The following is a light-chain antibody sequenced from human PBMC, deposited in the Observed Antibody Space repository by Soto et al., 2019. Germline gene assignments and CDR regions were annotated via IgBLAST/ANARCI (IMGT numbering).Light chain of an antibody. Sequence: QSVLTQPASVSGSPGQPITISCTGTSSDVGGYNYVSWYQQHPGKAPKVMIYDVSNRPSGVSNRFSGSKSGKTASLTISGLQAEDEADYYCNSYTTSSTYVFGTGTKVTVL. V-gene: IGLV2-14*01. J-gene: IGLJ1*01. CDR2: DVS. CDR3: NSYTTSSTYV. CDR1: SSDVGGYNY.